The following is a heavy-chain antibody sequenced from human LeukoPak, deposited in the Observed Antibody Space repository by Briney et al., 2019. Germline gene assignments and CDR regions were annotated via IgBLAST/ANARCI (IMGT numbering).Heavy chain of an antibody. Sequence: GGSLRLSCAASGFTFSSYAMSWVRQAPGKGLKWVSAISGSGGSTYYADSVKGRFTISRDNSKNTLYLQMNSLRAEDTAVYYCAKCHTGYGDYFDMDVWGQGTTVTVSS. CDR3: AKCHTGYGDYFDMDV. J-gene: IGHJ6*02. V-gene: IGHV3-23*01. D-gene: IGHD4-17*01. CDR1: GFTFSSYA. CDR2: ISGSGGST.